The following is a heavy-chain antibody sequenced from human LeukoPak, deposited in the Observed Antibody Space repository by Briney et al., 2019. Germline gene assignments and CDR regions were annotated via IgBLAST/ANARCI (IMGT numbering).Heavy chain of an antibody. CDR2: INTNTGNP. CDR1: GYTFTSYA. J-gene: IGHJ6*02. V-gene: IGHV7-4-1*02. CDR3: ARYSSGWYYYYGMDV. Sequence: ASVKVSCKASGYTFTSYAMNWVRQAPGQGLEWMGWINTNTGNPTYAQGFTGRFVFSLDTSVSTAYLQISSLKAEDAAVYYCARYSSGWYYYYGMDVWGQGTTVTVSS. D-gene: IGHD6-19*01.